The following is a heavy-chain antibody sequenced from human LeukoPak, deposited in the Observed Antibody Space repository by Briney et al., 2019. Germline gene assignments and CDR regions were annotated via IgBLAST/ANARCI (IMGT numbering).Heavy chain of an antibody. D-gene: IGHD3-10*01. CDR2: IYYDGKS. Sequence: SETLSLTCTVSGGSISSSSHYWDWIRQPPGKGLDWIGTIYYDGKSDFNPSLRSRVTISVDTSKNQFSLKLSSVTAADTALYYCARRFGAWPYYLDYWGQGALVTVSS. CDR1: GGSISSSSHY. V-gene: IGHV4-39*01. CDR3: ARRFGAWPYYLDY. J-gene: IGHJ4*02.